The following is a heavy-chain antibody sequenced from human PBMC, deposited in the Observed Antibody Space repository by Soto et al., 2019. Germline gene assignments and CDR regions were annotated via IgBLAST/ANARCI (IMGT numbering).Heavy chain of an antibody. D-gene: IGHD3-22*01. J-gene: IGHJ5*02. Sequence: GEYLKIACRTSGYKFTSSWIAWVRQMPGKGLEWMGTIFPSDSDTRYSPSFQGKVTISADRSTSTVFLQCASLKASDTAVDFCDIKGKSGYFNWFDTWGQGTLGPVCS. CDR3: DIKGKSGYFNWFDT. V-gene: IGHV5-51*01. CDR1: GYKFTSSW. CDR2: IFPSDSDT.